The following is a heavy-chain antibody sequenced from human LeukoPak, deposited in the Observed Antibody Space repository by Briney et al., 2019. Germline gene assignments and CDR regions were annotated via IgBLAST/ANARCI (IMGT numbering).Heavy chain of an antibody. CDR3: AKGLEQQLVPDFDY. V-gene: IGHV3-9*03. Sequence: GGSLRLSCAASGFTFDDYAMHWVRQAPGKGLEWVSGISWNSGSIGYVDSVKGRFTISRDNAKNSLYLQMNSLRAEDMALYYCAKGLEQQLVPDFDYWGQGTLVTVSS. CDR1: GFTFDDYA. D-gene: IGHD6-13*01. CDR2: ISWNSGSI. J-gene: IGHJ4*02.